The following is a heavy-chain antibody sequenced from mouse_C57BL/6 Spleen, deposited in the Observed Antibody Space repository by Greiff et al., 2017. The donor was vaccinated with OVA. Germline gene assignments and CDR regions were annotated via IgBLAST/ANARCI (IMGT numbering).Heavy chain of an antibody. J-gene: IGHJ2*01. CDR1: GYTFTSYW. CDR2: INPSNGGT. D-gene: IGHD4-1*01. Sequence: VQLQQPGTELVKPGASVKLSCKASGYTFTSYWMHWVKQRPGQGLEWIGNINPSNGGTNYNEKFKSKATLTVDKSSSTAYMQLSSLTSEDSAVYYCARSWLTGPYYFDYWGQGTTLTVSS. CDR3: ARSWLTGPYYFDY. V-gene: IGHV1-53*01.